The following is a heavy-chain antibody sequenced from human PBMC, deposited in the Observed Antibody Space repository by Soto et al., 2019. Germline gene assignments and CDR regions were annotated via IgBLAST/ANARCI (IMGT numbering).Heavy chain of an antibody. D-gene: IGHD2-15*01. J-gene: IGHJ4*02. V-gene: IGHV3-13*01. CDR1: GFTFESYG. CDR2: IGTAGDT. CDR3: ARGQEVGAHFFDS. Sequence: GGSLRLSCTASGFTFESYGMHWVRQPTGKGLEWVSTIGTAGDTYYAVSVKGRFTISRDNAKNSLSLQMNSLRAGDTAVYFCARGQEVGAHFFDSWGQGTQVTVSS.